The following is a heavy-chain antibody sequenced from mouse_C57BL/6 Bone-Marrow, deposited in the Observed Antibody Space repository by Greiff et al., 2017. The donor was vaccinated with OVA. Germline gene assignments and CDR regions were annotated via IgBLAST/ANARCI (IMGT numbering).Heavy chain of an antibody. V-gene: IGHV5-4*03. J-gene: IGHJ2*01. CDR2: ISDGGSYT. CDR3: ARGGADFDY. CDR1: GFTFSSYA. Sequence: EVNLVESGGGLVKPGGSLKLSCAASGFTFSSYAMSWVRQTPEKRLEWVATISDGGSYTYYPDNVKGRFTISRDNAKNNLYLQMSHLKSEDTAMYYCARGGADFDYWGQGTTLTVSS.